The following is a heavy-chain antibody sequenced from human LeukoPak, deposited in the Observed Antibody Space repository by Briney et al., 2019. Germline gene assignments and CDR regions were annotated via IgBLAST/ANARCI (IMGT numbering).Heavy chain of an antibody. J-gene: IGHJ5*02. CDR2: MNPNSGNT. CDR1: GYTFTSYD. V-gene: IGHV1-8*01. CDR3: AVSYYGSGSYLYRFDP. Sequence: ASVKVSCKASGYTFTSYDINWVRQATGQGLEWMGWMNPNSGNTGYAQKFQGRVTMTRNTSISTAYMELSSLRSEDTAVYYCAVSYYGSGSYLYRFDPWGQGTLVTVSS. D-gene: IGHD3-10*01.